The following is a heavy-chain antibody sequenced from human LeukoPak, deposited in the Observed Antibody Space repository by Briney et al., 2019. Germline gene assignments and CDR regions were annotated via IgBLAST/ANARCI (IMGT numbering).Heavy chain of an antibody. J-gene: IGHJ6*02. D-gene: IGHD3-10*01. V-gene: IGHV1-3*01. CDR1: GYTFTSYA. Sequence: ASVKVSCKASGYTFTSYAMHWVRQAPGQRLEWMGWINAGNGNTKYSQKFQGRVTITRDTSASTAYMELSSLRSEDTAVYYCAKGFGESHYYYYGMDVWGQGTTVTVSS. CDR2: INAGNGNT. CDR3: AKGFGESHYYYYGMDV.